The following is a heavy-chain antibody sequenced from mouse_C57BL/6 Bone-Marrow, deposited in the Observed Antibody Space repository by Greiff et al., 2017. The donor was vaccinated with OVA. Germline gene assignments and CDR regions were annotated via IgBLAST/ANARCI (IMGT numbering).Heavy chain of an antibody. V-gene: IGHV2-9-1*01. CDR1: GFSLTSYA. D-gene: IGHD2-1*01. CDR2: IWTGGGT. J-gene: IGHJ4*01. CDR3: ARNPRYGNYEAMDY. Sequence: VQLQQSGPGLVAPSQSLSITCTVSGFSLTSYAISWVRQPPGKGLEWLGVIWTGGGTNYNSALKSRLSISKDNSKSQVFLKMNSLQTDDTARYYCARNPRYGNYEAMDYWGQGTSVTVSS.